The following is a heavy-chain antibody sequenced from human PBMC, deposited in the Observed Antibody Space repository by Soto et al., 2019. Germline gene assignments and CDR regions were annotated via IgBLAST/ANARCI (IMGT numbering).Heavy chain of an antibody. V-gene: IGHV1-18*01. J-gene: IGHJ4*02. Sequence: QVPLVQSGAEVKKPGASVKVSCKASGYTFTSYGIIWVRQAPGQGLEWMGWISAYNGNTNYAQKLQGRVTMTTDTSPSTGYMELRSLRSDDTAVYYCAGDLRRVVERDYWGQGTLVTVSS. CDR1: GYTFTSYG. D-gene: IGHD3-22*01. CDR2: ISAYNGNT. CDR3: AGDLRRVVERDY.